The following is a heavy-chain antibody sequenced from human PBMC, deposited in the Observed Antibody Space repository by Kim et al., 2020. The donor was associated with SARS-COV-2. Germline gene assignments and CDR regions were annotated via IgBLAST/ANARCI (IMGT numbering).Heavy chain of an antibody. Sequence: YADSVKGRFRISRYDSKNTLYLQMNNLRVEDTAVYYCARSAYFVSGSYFDYWGQGTLVTVSS. D-gene: IGHD3-10*01. CDR3: ARSAYFVSGSYFDY. J-gene: IGHJ4*02. V-gene: IGHV3-66*01.